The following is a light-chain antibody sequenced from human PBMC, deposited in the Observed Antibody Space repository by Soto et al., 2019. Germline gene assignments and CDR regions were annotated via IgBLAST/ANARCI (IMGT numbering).Light chain of an antibody. Sequence: EIVLTQSPGTLSLSPGQRATLSCRASQSVSRDLAWYQQKPGQAPRLLIYDISTRATGIPTRFSGSGSGTEFTLTISSLQSEDFAVYYCQQYAYWWAFGQGTKVDIK. CDR1: QSVSRD. J-gene: IGKJ1*01. CDR2: DIS. V-gene: IGKV3-15*01. CDR3: QQYAYWWA.